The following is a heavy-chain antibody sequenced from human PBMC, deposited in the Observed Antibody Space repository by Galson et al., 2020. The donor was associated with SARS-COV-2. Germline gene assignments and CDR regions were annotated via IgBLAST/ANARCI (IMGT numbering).Heavy chain of an antibody. V-gene: IGHV3-23*01. D-gene: IGHD6-6*01. CDR1: GFNFRTYA. J-gene: IGHJ6*03. Sequence: GGSLRLSCAASGFNFRTYAMTWVRQAPGKGLEWVSAITGSGDSTFYADSVKGRFAISRDNSKNTLYLQMHSLRADDTAVYYCVKDGHSSSAYYYHMDVWGKGTTVTVSS. CDR2: ITGSGDST. CDR3: VKDGHSSSAYYYHMDV.